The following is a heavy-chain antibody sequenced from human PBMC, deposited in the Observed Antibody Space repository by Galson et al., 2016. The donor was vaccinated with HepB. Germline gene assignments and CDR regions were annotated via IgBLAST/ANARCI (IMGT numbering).Heavy chain of an antibody. J-gene: IGHJ5*01. CDR3: AKVLVSYASSAALPDS. CDR1: GFNFDDYN. CDR2: ISWDGYTT. D-gene: IGHD6-13*01. V-gene: IGHV3-43*01. Sequence: SLRLSCAASGFNFDDYNMHWVRQPPGKGLEWVSLISWDGYTTYYADSVKGRFTISRDNNKDSLSLQMNTLRTEVTALYYCAKVLVSYASSAALPDSWGQGTLVTVSS.